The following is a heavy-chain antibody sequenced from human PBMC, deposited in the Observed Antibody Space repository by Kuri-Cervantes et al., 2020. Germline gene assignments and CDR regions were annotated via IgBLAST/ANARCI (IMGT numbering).Heavy chain of an antibody. D-gene: IGHD6-13*01. CDR3: ARVGSSWSEPNYYFDY. Sequence: SETLSLTCTVSGVSISSYYWSWIRQPPGKGLEWIGYIYYSGSTYYNPSLKSRVTISVDTSKNQFSLKLSSVTAADTAVYYCARVGSSWSEPNYYFDYWGQGTLVTVSS. CDR2: IYYSGST. CDR1: GVSISSYY. J-gene: IGHJ4*02. V-gene: IGHV4-30-4*08.